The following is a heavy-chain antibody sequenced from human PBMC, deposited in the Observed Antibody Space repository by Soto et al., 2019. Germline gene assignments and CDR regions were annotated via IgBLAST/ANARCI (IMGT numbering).Heavy chain of an antibody. CDR1: GGSISSYY. Sequence: QVQLQESGPGLVKPSETLSLTCTVSGGSISSYYWSWIRQPPGKGLEWIGYMYYSGSTNYNPSLKRRVTISVATSNNQFALKLSSLPAADTAVYYCARLWGSTADYWGEGTLVTVSS. V-gene: IGHV4-59*08. CDR2: MYYSGST. D-gene: IGHD3-16*01. J-gene: IGHJ4*02. CDR3: ARLWGSTADY.